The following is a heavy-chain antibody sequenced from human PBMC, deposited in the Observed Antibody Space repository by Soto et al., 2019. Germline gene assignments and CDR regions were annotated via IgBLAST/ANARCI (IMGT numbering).Heavy chain of an antibody. Sequence: PSESLSLTSTVSAGSISSYFYIWVRQPPGKGLEWIGSVYYTGTTDYNPSLKSRVTISVDTSKTQFSLNLRSVTAADTAVYYCARDLAAVPTAFDYWGRGTLVTVSS. J-gene: IGHJ4*02. CDR3: ARDLAAVPTAFDY. D-gene: IGHD6-13*01. CDR2: VYYTGTT. V-gene: IGHV4-59*01. CDR1: AGSISSYF.